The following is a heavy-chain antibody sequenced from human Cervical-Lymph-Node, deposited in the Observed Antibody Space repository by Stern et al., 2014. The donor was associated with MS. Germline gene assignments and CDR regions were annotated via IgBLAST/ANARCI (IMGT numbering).Heavy chain of an antibody. CDR2: TDPSGGGS. CDR3: ARDLSRSEDYSGGCPNY. J-gene: IGHJ4*02. D-gene: IGHD2-15*01. Sequence: QVQLGQSGAEVKKPGASVKVSCKATGYTFTNYYMHWLRQAPGQGLEWMGITDPSGGGSTYAQRFQGRVTMTRDTSTSTVYMELSSLRSDDTAVYYCARDLSRSEDYSGGCPNYWGQGSLVTVSS. CDR1: GYTFTNYY. V-gene: IGHV1-46*03.